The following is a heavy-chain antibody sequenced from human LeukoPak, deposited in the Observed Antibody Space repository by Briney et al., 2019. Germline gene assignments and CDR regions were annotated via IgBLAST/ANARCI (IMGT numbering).Heavy chain of an antibody. V-gene: IGHV3-11*01. D-gene: IGHD6-13*01. CDR3: ARVGAAAAAYYFDY. Sequence: GGSLRLSCAASGFTFSDYYMSWIRQAPGKGLEWVSYISSSGSTIYYADSVKGRFTISRDNAKDSLYLQMNSLRAEDTAVYYCARVGAAAAAYYFDYWGQGTLVTVSS. CDR2: ISSSGSTI. J-gene: IGHJ4*02. CDR1: GFTFSDYY.